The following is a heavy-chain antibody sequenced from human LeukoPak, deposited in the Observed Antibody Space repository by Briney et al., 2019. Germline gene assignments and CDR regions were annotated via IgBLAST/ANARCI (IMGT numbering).Heavy chain of an antibody. CDR2: INHSGST. J-gene: IGHJ4*02. CDR3: ARARSGLDY. CDR1: GGSISSSRYY. D-gene: IGHD3-10*01. V-gene: IGHV4-39*07. Sequence: SETLSLTCTVSGGSISSSRYYWSWIRQPPGKGLEWIGEINHSGSTNYNPSLKSRVTISVDTSKNQFSLKLSSVTAADTAVYYCARARSGLDYWGQGTLVTVSS.